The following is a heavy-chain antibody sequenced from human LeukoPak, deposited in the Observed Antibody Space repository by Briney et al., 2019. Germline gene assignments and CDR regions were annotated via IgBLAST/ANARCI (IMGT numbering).Heavy chain of an antibody. V-gene: IGHV3-48*01. D-gene: IGHD2-15*01. CDR3: ARDLVLLH. J-gene: IGHJ4*02. CDR1: GFTFSSYS. CDR2: ISSSSSTI. Sequence: TGGSLRLSCAASGFTFSSYSMNWVRQAPGKGLEWVSYISSSSSTIYYADSVKGRFTISRDNAKNSLYLQMNSLRAEDTAVYYCARDLVLLHWGQGTLVTVSS.